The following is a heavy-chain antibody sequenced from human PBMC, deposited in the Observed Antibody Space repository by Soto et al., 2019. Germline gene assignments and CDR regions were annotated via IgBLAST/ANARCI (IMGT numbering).Heavy chain of an antibody. CDR1: GFTFSSYS. CDR3: ARPLRYFDWPVNFDY. J-gene: IGHJ4*02. CDR2: ISSSSSYI. D-gene: IGHD3-9*01. Sequence: GGSLRLSCAASGFTFSSYSMNWVRQAPGKGLEWVSSISSSSSYIYYADSVKGRFTISRDNAKNSLYLQMNSLRAEDTAVYYCARPLRYFDWPVNFDYWGQGTLVTVSS. V-gene: IGHV3-21*01.